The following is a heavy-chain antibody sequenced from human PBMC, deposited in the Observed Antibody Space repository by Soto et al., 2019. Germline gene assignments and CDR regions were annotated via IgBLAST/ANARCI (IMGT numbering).Heavy chain of an antibody. CDR1: GGSISSYY. CDR2: IYTSGST. V-gene: IGHV4-4*07. J-gene: IGHJ4*02. CDR3: ARACSSNSCYDVFDY. Sequence: APLSLTCTVSGGSISSYYWSWIRQPAGKGLEWIGRIYTSGSTNYNPSLKSRVTMSVDTSKNQLSLKLSSVTAADTAVYYCARACSSNSCYDVFDYWGQGTLVTVSS. D-gene: IGHD2-2*01.